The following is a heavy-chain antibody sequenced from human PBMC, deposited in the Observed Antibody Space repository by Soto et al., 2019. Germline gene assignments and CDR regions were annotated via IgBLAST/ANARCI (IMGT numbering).Heavy chain of an antibody. Sequence: EVQLVESGGGLVKPGGSLRLSCAASGFTFSNAWMSWVRQAPGKGLEWVGRIKSKTDGGTTDYAAPVKGRFTISRDDSKNTLYLQMNSLKPEDTAVYYCCYDSSGYYPYDAFDIWGQGTMVTVSS. CDR2: IKSKTDGGTT. CDR3: CYDSSGYYPYDAFDI. D-gene: IGHD3-22*01. J-gene: IGHJ3*02. CDR1: GFTFSNAW. V-gene: IGHV3-15*01.